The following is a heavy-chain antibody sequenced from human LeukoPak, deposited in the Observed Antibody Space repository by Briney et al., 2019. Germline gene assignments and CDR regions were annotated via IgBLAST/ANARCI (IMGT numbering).Heavy chain of an antibody. Sequence: GGSLRLSCAASGFTFSSYAMSWVRQAPGKGLEWVSYISSSSSTIYYADSVKGRFTISRDNAKNSLYLQMNSLRAEDTAVYYCARDLEPLYYYYYMDVWGKGTTVTVSS. CDR3: ARDLEPLYYYYYMDV. CDR2: ISSSSSTI. D-gene: IGHD3-3*01. J-gene: IGHJ6*03. V-gene: IGHV3-48*01. CDR1: GFTFSSYA.